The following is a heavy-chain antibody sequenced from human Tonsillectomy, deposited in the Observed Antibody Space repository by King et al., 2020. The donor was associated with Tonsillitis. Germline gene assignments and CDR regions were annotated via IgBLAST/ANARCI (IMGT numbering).Heavy chain of an antibody. V-gene: IGHV4-39*07. J-gene: IGHJ4*02. CDR3: ARGLRSGLYYFDY. D-gene: IGHD6-19*01. CDR1: GGSISSSSDY. Sequence: LQLQESGPGLVKPSETLSLTCTVSGGSISSSSDYWGWIRQPPRKGLEWIGSIYYSGSTYYNPPLKSRVTISVDTSKNQFSLKLSSVTAADTAVYYCARGLRSGLYYFDYWGQGTLVTVSS. CDR2: IYYSGST.